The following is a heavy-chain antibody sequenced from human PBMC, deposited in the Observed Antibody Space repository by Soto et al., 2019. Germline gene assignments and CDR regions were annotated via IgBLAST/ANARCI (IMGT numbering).Heavy chain of an antibody. CDR2: IYHTGTA. V-gene: IGHV4-39*01. CDR3: ARRLPSSPYFDY. J-gene: IGHJ4*02. CDR1: GDSISRSSHF. Sequence: PSETLSLTCVVSGDSISRSSHFWGWIRQPPGKGLEWIGSIYHTGTAYYNPSLESLVSMSVDTSNNQFSLKLTSVTAADSGVYYCARRLPSSPYFDYWGQGALVTVSS.